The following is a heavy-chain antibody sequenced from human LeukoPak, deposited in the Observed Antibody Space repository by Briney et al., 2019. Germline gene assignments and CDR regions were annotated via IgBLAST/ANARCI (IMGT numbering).Heavy chain of an antibody. J-gene: IGHJ6*03. CDR2: ISYDGSNK. D-gene: IGHD2-2*01. CDR1: GFTFSSYG. CDR3: AKGAAMPPETYYYYYYMDV. Sequence: PGGSLRLSCAASGFTFSSYGMHWVRQAPGKGLEWVAVISYDGSNKYYADSVKGRFTISRDNSKNTLYLQMNSLRAEDTAVYYCAKGAAMPPETYYYYYYMDVWGKGTTVTVPS. V-gene: IGHV3-30*18.